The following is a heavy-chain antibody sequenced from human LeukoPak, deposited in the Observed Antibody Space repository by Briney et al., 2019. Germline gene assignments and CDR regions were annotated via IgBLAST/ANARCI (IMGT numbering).Heavy chain of an antibody. CDR3: ARDVVVPAAMRYYYYGMDV. CDR2: ISSSSSYI. J-gene: IGHJ6*02. V-gene: IGHV3-21*04. Sequence: GGSLRLSCAASGFTFSSYSMNWVRQAPGKGLEWVSSISSSSSYIYYADSVKGRFTISRDNAKNSLYLQMNSLRAEDTAVYYCARDVVVPAAMRYYYYGMDVWGQGTTVTVSS. CDR1: GFTFSSYS. D-gene: IGHD2-2*01.